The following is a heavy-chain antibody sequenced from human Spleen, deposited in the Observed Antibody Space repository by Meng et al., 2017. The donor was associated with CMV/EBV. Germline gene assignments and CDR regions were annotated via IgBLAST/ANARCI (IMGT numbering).Heavy chain of an antibody. J-gene: IGHJ3*02. CDR1: GFNFSPDS. D-gene: IGHD3-9*01. CDR2: ISSSSTYI. V-gene: IGHV3-21*01. CDR3: ARSMSPAGRYLGI. Sequence: GESLKISCVASGFNFSPDSMNWVRQAPGKGLEWVSSISSSSTYIYYADSLQGRFTITIDNAKNSLYLQMNILRAEDTAVYYCARSMSPAGRYLGIWGQGTMVTVSS.